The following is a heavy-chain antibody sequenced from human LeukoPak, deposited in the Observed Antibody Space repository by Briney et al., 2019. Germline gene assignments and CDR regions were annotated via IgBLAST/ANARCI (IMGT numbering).Heavy chain of an antibody. CDR2: IYQDGTKK. CDR1: GFAFSNHW. Sequence: GGSLRLSCAASGFAFSNHWMTWARQAPGKGLEWVANIYQDGTKKNYVDSVKDRFTVSRDNAKNSLYLQMSSLTAEDTAVYYCAREAKESYGMDVWGQGTTVTVSS. D-gene: IGHD3-10*01. V-gene: IGHV3-7*01. CDR3: AREAKESYGMDV. J-gene: IGHJ6*02.